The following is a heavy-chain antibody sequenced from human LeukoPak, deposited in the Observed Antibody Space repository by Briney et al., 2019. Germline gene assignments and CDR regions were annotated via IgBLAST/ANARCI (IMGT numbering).Heavy chain of an antibody. D-gene: IGHD2-21*02. CDR3: ARGDYCGGDCYSSWFDP. J-gene: IGHJ5*02. V-gene: IGHV1-69*06. Sequence: ASVKVSCKASGGTFSSYAISWVRQAPGQGLEWRGGIIPIFGTANYAQKFQGRVTINADKSTSTAYMELSSLRSEDTAVYYCARGDYCGGDCYSSWFDPWGQGTLVTVSS. CDR2: IIPIFGTA. CDR1: GGTFSSYA.